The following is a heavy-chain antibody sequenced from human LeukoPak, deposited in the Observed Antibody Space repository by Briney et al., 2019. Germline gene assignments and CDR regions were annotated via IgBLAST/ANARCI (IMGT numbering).Heavy chain of an antibody. Sequence: PGGSLRLSCAASGFTFSSYGMHWVRQAPGKGLEWVAFIRYDGTTKYYADSVKGRFTISRDNSKNTLYLQMNSLRAEDTAVYYCAKPLGVVAGYYYYYMDVWGKGTTVTVSS. CDR1: GFTFSSYG. CDR3: AKPLGVVAGYYYYYMDV. CDR2: IRYDGTTK. V-gene: IGHV3-30*02. D-gene: IGHD6-19*01. J-gene: IGHJ6*03.